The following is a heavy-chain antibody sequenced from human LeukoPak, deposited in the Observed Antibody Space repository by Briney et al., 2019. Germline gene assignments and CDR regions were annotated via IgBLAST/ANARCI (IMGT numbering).Heavy chain of an antibody. J-gene: IGHJ5*02. CDR2: ISYSGST. D-gene: IGHD3-10*01. CDR3: AREESMVRGVSWFDP. V-gene: IGHV4-59*11. CDR1: GGSISNHY. Sequence: SETLSLTCTVSGGSISNHYWSCIRQPPGKGLEWIGYISYSGSTNYNPSLKSRVTISVDTSNNQFSLRLTSVTAADTAVYYCAREESMVRGVSWFDPWGQGTLVTVSP.